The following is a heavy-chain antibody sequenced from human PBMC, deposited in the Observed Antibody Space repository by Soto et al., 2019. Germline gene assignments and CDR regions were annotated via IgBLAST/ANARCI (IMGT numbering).Heavy chain of an antibody. V-gene: IGHV3-74*01. CDR2: IKTDGSGT. D-gene: IGHD3-22*01. CDR3: ARGDGDYYDGNGYLGRH. CDR1: GFTFSSYW. Sequence: EVQLVESGGGLVQPGGSLRLSCAASGFTFSSYWMHWVRQAPGKGLVWVSRIKTDGSGTFYAGSVEGRFTISRDNAQNXXYLQMNSLRAEDAAVYYCARGDGDYYDGNGYLGRHWGQGTLVTVSS. J-gene: IGHJ4*02.